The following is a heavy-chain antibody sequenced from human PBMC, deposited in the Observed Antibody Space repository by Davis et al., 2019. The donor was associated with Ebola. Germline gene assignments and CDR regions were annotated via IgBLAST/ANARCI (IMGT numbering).Heavy chain of an antibody. CDR3: ATLDILTAYIPYAMDV. V-gene: IGHV1-69-2*01. CDR2: VDPKGGKT. D-gene: IGHD3-9*01. CDR1: GYDFSDYY. Sequence: ASVKVSCKASGYDFSDYYIHWVQPAPGKGLDWVGLVDPKGGKTVYAEKFQDRVTITADKSTDTVYMELSSLRYEDTGVYYCATLDILTAYIPYAMDVWGQGTTVTVS. J-gene: IGHJ6*02.